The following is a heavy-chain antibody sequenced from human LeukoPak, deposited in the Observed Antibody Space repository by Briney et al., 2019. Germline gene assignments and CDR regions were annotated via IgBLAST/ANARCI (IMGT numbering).Heavy chain of an antibody. D-gene: IGHD6-13*01. Sequence: GESLKISCKGSGYTFTSYYMHWVRQAPGQGLEWMGIINPSGGSTSYAQKFQGRVTMTRDTSTSTVYMELSSLRSEDTAVYYCARDVLAAAGSLGYFQHWGQGTLVTVSS. V-gene: IGHV1-46*01. CDR3: ARDVLAAAGSLGYFQH. J-gene: IGHJ1*01. CDR2: INPSGGST. CDR1: GYTFTSYY.